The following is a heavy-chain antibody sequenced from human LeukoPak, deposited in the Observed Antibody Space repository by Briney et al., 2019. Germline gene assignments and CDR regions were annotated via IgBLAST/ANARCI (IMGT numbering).Heavy chain of an antibody. CDR2: IYPGDSVT. CDR1: AYSFTNYW. J-gene: IGHJ5*02. D-gene: IGHD6-19*01. CDR3: ARALGSSGWGWFDP. V-gene: IGHV5-51*01. Sequence: GEFLQISCKDSAYSFTNYWIGWVRQMPGKGLEWMGIIYPGDSVTRYSPSFQGQVTISADKSISTAYLQWSSLKASDTAMYYCARALGSSGWGWFDPWGQGTLVTVSS.